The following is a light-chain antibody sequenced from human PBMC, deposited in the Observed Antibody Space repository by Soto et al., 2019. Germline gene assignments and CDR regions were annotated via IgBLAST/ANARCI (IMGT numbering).Light chain of an antibody. V-gene: IGLV2-8*01. CDR1: SSDVGGYNY. CDR3: SSYAGSNNVV. J-gene: IGLJ2*01. CDR2: DVS. Sequence: QSVLTQPPSASGSPGQSVTISCTGTSSDVGGYNYVSWYQQHPGKAPKLMIYDVSKRPSGGPDRFSGSKSGNTASPTVSGLQAQDEADYYCSSYAGSNNVVFGGGTKLTVL.